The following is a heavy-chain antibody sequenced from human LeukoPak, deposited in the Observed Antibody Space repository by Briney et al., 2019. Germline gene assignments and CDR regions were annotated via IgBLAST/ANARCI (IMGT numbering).Heavy chain of an antibody. CDR3: ARDLSETYSDYYFDY. J-gene: IGHJ4*02. V-gene: IGHV7-4-1*02. CDR1: GYTFSSYT. Sequence: ASVKVSCKASGYTFSSYTMSWVRQAPGQGLEWMGRINTNTGNPTYAQGFTGRFVFSLDTSVSTVYLQISSLKADDTAVYYCARDLSETYSDYYFDYWGQGALVTVSS. CDR2: INTNTGNP. D-gene: IGHD1-26*01.